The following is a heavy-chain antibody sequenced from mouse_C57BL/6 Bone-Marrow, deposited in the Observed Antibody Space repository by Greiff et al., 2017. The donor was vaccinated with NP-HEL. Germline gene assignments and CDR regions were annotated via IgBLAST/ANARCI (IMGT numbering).Heavy chain of an antibody. J-gene: IGHJ3*01. CDR1: GFTFRSYA. V-gene: IGHV5-4*01. D-gene: IGHD1-1*01. CDR2: ISAGGSYT. Sequence: EVKLMESGGGLGKPGGSLKLSCEASGFTFRSYAMSWVRQTQEKRLEWVATISAGGSYTYYPDNVKGRFTISRDNAKNNLYLQMSHLKSEDTSMYYCARDYYGFAYWGQGTLVTVSA. CDR3: ARDYYGFAY.